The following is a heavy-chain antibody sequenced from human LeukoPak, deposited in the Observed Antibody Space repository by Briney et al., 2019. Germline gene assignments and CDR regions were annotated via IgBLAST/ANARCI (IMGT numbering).Heavy chain of an antibody. J-gene: IGHJ4*02. Sequence: GGSLRLSCAASGFTFSSYSMNWVRQAPGKGLEWVSSISSSSSYIYYADSVKGRFTISRDNAKNSLYLQMNSLRAEDTAVYYCARVIAAAGYFDYWGQGTLVTVSS. CDR2: ISSSSSYI. CDR1: GFTFSSYS. D-gene: IGHD6-13*01. V-gene: IGHV3-21*01. CDR3: ARVIAAAGYFDY.